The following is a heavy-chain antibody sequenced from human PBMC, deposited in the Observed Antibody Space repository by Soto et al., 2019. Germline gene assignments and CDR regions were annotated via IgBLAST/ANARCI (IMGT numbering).Heavy chain of an antibody. CDR3: ARAHFLVGRKYTIFGVVIIPFDY. Sequence: QVQLVQSGSELKKPGASVKVSCKASGYTFTSYAMNWVRQAPGQGLEWMGWINTNTGNPTYAQGFTGRFVFSLNTSLSTAYLKICGLRAEDTAVYSVARAHFLVGRKYTIFGVVIIPFDYWGQGTLVTVSS. CDR2: INTNTGNP. CDR1: GYTFTSYA. V-gene: IGHV7-4-1*01. J-gene: IGHJ4*02. D-gene: IGHD3-3*01.